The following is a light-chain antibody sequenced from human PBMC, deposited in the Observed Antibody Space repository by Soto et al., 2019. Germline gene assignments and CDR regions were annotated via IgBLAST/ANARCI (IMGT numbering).Light chain of an antibody. V-gene: IGLV7-46*01. CDR3: LLSYSGARLVV. CDR2: DTS. J-gene: IGLJ2*01. Sequence: QAVVTQEPSLTVSPGGTVTLTCGSSTGAVTSGHYPYWFQQKPGQAPRTLIYDTSNKHSWTPARFSGSLLGGKAARTLSGAQPEDDAEYYCLLSYSGARLVVFGGGTKLTVL. CDR1: TGAVTSGHY.